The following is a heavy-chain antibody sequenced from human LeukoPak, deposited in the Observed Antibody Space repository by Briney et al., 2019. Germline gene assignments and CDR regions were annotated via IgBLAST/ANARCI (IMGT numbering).Heavy chain of an antibody. Sequence: PGGSLRLSCAASGFTFSSYGMHWVRQAPGKGLEWVAFIRYDGSNKYYADSVKGRFTISRDNSKNTLYLQMNSLRAEDTAVYYCAKDRSTAHGSGWYYFDYWGQGTLVTVSS. CDR1: GFTFSSYG. J-gene: IGHJ4*02. D-gene: IGHD6-19*01. CDR3: AKDRSTAHGSGWYYFDY. CDR2: IRYDGSNK. V-gene: IGHV3-30*02.